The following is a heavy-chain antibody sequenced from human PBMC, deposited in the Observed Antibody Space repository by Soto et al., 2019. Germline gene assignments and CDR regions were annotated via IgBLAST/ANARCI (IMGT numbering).Heavy chain of an antibody. V-gene: IGHV3-7*01. CDR3: ARIRVRFLEWLPHYYFDY. CDR1: GFTFSSYW. CDR2: IKQDGSEK. J-gene: IGHJ4*02. Sequence: PGGSLRLSCAASGFTFSSYWMSWVRQAPGKGLEWVANIKQDGSEKYYVDSVKGRFTISRDNAKNSLYLQMNSLRAEDTAVYYCARIRVRFLEWLPHYYFDYWGQGTLVTVSS. D-gene: IGHD3-3*01.